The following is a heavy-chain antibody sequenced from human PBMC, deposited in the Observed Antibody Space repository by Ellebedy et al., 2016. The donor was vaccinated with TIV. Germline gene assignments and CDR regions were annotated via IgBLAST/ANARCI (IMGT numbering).Heavy chain of an antibody. Sequence: GESLKISCAASGFTFTNTWMNWVRQAPGKGLEWVGRIKSESDGGTTHYAAPVKGRFTISRDDSRNTLFLQMSSLKVEDTSMYYCTADTYRPSSMAVDYWGQGTLVTVSS. J-gene: IGHJ4*02. CDR2: IKSESDGGTT. CDR3: TADTYRPSSMAVDY. CDR1: GFTFTNTW. V-gene: IGHV3-15*06. D-gene: IGHD3-16*02.